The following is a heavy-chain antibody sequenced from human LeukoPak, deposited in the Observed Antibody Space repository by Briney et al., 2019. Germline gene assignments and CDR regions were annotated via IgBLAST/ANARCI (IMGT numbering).Heavy chain of an antibody. J-gene: IGHJ4*02. CDR3: ARERMYSSAFHLFYY. Sequence: GGSLRLSCAASGFTFSSYAMHWVRQAPGQGLEWMGIIDLSGGSITYAQKFQGRVTMTRDTSTNTVYMELSSLRSEDTAVYYCARERMYSSAFHLFYYWGQGTLVTVSS. V-gene: IGHV1-46*01. D-gene: IGHD6-25*01. CDR1: GFTFSSYA. CDR2: IDLSGGSI.